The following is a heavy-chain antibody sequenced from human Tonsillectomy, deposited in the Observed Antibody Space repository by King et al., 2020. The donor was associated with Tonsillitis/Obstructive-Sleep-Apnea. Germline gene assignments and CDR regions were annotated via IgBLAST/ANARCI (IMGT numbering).Heavy chain of an antibody. D-gene: IGHD3-3*01. J-gene: IGHJ4*02. V-gene: IGHV1-2*06. CDR1: GSIFTGSY. CDR2: LNPHSGDT. Sequence: VPLVQSGAAVPQPGASVQVSCQGSGSIFTGSYIHWIRQAPGQGLEWLGRLNPHSGDTRFLQKFQGRFTMTRDTTISTAFMELSGLTSDDTATYYCGRGPGVGGVDSWGQGTLIIVSS. CDR3: GRGPGVGGVDS.